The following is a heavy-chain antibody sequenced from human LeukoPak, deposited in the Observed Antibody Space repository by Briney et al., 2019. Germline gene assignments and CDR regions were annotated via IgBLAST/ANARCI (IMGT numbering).Heavy chain of an antibody. V-gene: IGHV3-23*01. CDR3: AREGAGCSGGNCYGPFEY. CDR1: GFTFSTYA. Sequence: PGGSLRLSCAASGFTFSTYAMSWVRQAPGKGLEWVSGISGSGGSTYYADSVKGRFTISRDNSKNTLFLQMNSLGAEDTAVYYCAREGAGCSGGNCYGPFEYWGQGTLVTVSS. CDR2: ISGSGGST. D-gene: IGHD2-15*01. J-gene: IGHJ4*02.